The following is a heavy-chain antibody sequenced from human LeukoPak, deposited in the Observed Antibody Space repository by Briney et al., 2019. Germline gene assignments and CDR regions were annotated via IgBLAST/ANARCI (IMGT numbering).Heavy chain of an antibody. D-gene: IGHD6-19*01. CDR1: GGSFSGYY. CDR2: INHSGST. CDR3: ARVGTWLVFDY. V-gene: IGHV4-34*01. Sequence: SETLSLTCAVYGGSFSGYYWSWIRQPPGKGLEWIGEINHSGSTNYNPSLKSRVTISVDTSKNQFSLKLSSVTAADTAVYYCARVGTWLVFDYWGQGTLVTVSS. J-gene: IGHJ4*02.